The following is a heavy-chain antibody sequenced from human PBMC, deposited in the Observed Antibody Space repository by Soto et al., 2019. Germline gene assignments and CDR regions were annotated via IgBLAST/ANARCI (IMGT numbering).Heavy chain of an antibody. CDR3: GKDLRYYGSATSGWFDS. CDR2: ISDSGGTT. CDR1: GFTFRDYA. V-gene: IGHV3-23*01. J-gene: IGHJ5*01. Sequence: PGGSLRLSCAASGFTFRDYAMSWVRQAPGKGLQWVSGISDSGGTTYYADSEKGRFTISRDNSKNILYLQIKSLRDEDTAMYYCGKDLRYYGSATSGWFDSWGQGTQVTVSS. D-gene: IGHD3-10*01.